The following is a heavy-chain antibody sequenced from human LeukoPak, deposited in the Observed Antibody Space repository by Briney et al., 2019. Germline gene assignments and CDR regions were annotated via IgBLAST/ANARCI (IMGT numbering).Heavy chain of an antibody. D-gene: IGHD3-10*01. CDR1: GFTFSSYG. Sequence: GGSLRLSCAASGFTFSSYGMHWVRQAPGKGLEWVAVICYDGSNKYYANSVKGRFTISRDNSKKTLYLQMNSLRAEDTAVYYCAKGGIKYYYGSGRTEYFQHWGQGTLVTVSS. J-gene: IGHJ1*01. CDR3: AKGGIKYYYGSGRTEYFQH. CDR2: ICYDGSNK. V-gene: IGHV3-33*06.